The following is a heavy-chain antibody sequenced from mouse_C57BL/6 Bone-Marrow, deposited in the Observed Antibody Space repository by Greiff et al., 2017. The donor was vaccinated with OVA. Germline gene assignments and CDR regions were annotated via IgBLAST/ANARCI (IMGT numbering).Heavy chain of an antibody. Sequence: QVQLQQPGAELVKPGASVKLSCKASGYTFTSYWMHWVKQRPGQGLEWIGMIHPNSGSTNYNEKFKSKATLTVDKSSSTAYMQLSSLTSEESAVYCCADHYGSSCGYLVGWGTGTAATVSS. J-gene: IGHJ1*03. CDR1: GYTFTSYW. CDR3: ADHYGSSCGYLVG. V-gene: IGHV1-64*01. CDR2: IHPNSGST. D-gene: IGHD1-1*01.